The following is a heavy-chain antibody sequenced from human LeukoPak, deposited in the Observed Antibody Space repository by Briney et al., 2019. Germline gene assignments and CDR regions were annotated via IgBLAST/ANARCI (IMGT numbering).Heavy chain of an antibody. CDR3: ARAGTGSGSHTPFYYYYYYMDV. D-gene: IGHD1-26*01. Sequence: PGGSLRLSCAASGFTFSSYAMSWVRQAPGKGLEWVSAISGSGGSTYYADSVKGRFTISRDNSKNTLYLQMNSLRAEDTAVYYCARAGTGSGSHTPFYYYYYYMDVWGKGTTVTVSS. V-gene: IGHV3-23*01. J-gene: IGHJ6*03. CDR2: ISGSGGST. CDR1: GFTFSSYA.